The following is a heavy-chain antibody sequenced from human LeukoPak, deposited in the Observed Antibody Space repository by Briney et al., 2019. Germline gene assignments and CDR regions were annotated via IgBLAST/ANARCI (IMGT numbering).Heavy chain of an antibody. J-gene: IGHJ4*02. V-gene: IGHV3-11*01. D-gene: IGHD6-19*01. CDR2: IGGSDSIV. CDR1: EFIVNDYY. Sequence: GGSLRLSCVVSEFIVNDYYMSWIRHAPGKGLEWVADIGGSDSIVAYAASVRGRFSISRDFAKNSLYLEMNSLRAEDTAVYYCAREMVAGTFDSWGQGALVTVSS. CDR3: AREMVAGTFDS.